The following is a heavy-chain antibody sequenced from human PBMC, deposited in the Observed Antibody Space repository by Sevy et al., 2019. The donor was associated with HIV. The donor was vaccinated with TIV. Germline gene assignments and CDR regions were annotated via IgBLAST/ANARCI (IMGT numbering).Heavy chain of an antibody. Sequence: GGSLRLSCAASGFTFSSYGMHWVRQAPGKGLEWVAFIWYDGSDTYYADSVKGRFNMSRDNSKNTLYLQMNSLRTEDTAIYYCASDILTGSDFWGQGTLVTVSS. J-gene: IGHJ4*02. CDR2: IWYDGSDT. CDR3: ASDILTGSDF. D-gene: IGHD3-9*01. V-gene: IGHV3-30*02. CDR1: GFTFSSYG.